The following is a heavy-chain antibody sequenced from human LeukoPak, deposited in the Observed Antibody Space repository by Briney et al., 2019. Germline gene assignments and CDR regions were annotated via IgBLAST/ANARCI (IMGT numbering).Heavy chain of an antibody. J-gene: IGHJ4*02. V-gene: IGHV4-39*07. CDR3: ARGSFYFDSSGYQYYFDY. CDR1: GGSISRSRGY. CDR2: IYYSGST. D-gene: IGHD3-22*01. Sequence: PSETLSLTCTVSGGSISRSRGYWGWIRQPPGKGLEWIGSIYYSGSTYYNPSLKSRVTISGDTSKNRFSLKLSSVTAADTAMYYCARGSFYFDSSGYQYYFDYWGQGTLVTVSS.